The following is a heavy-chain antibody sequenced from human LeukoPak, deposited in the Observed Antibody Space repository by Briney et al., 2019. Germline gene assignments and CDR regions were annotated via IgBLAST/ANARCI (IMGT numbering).Heavy chain of an antibody. D-gene: IGHD6-13*01. Sequence: SVKVSCKASGGTFSTYLFSWVRQAPGQGLEWMGGIIPSFSTADYAQKFQGRVTISADESAKTVYMDLTDLRSEDTALYYCARLGIITAAGSNDYWGQGTLVTVSS. V-gene: IGHV1-69*13. CDR1: GGTFSTYL. CDR3: ARLGIITAAGSNDY. J-gene: IGHJ4*02. CDR2: IIPSFSTA.